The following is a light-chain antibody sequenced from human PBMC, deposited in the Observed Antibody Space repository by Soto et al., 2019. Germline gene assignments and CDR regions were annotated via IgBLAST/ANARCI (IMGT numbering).Light chain of an antibody. Sequence: QCLLTQPPSVSESPGESITISCTGTSSDVGAYNHVSWYQQHPGKASKLMIYEVSNRPSGVSNRFSGSKSGNTASLTIAGLLPEDEADYYCNSYTSSSTVVFGTGTKVTVL. CDR1: SSDVGAYNH. CDR2: EVS. V-gene: IGLV2-14*01. J-gene: IGLJ1*01. CDR3: NSYTSSSTVV.